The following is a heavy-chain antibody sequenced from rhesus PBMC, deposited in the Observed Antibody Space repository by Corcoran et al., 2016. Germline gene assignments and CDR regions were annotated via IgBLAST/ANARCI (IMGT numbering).Heavy chain of an antibody. CDR3: TRRRSH. V-gene: IGHV3-136*01. CDR2: ISSTGKTI. CDR1: GFTFSNYD. J-gene: IGHJ4*01. D-gene: IGHD3-9*01. Sequence: EVQLVESGGGLVQPGGSLRLSCAASGFTFSNYDMSWVHQAPGKGLEWVSYISSTGKTIYYAESVKGRFTISRDNAKNSLSLQMSSLRAEDTAVYYCTRRRSHWGRGVLVTVSS.